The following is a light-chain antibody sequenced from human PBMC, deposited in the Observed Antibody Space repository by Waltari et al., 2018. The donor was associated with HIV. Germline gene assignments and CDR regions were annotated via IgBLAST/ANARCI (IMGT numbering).Light chain of an antibody. CDR2: GAS. CDR1: QSVSSN. J-gene: IGKJ4*01. V-gene: IGKV3-15*01. Sequence: EIVMTQSPATLSVSPGERATIPCRASQSVSSNLAWYQQKPGQAPRLLIYGASTRATGIPARFSGSGSGTEFTLTISSLQSEDFAVYYCQHYNNWPLLTFGGGTKVEIK. CDR3: QHYNNWPLLT.